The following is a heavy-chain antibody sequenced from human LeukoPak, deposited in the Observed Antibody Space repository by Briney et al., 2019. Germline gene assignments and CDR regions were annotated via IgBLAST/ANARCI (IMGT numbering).Heavy chain of an antibody. D-gene: IGHD2-15*01. CDR2: IIPIFGTA. Sequence: SVKVSCKASGGTFSSYAISWVRQAPGQGLEWMGGIIPIFGTANYAQKFQGRVTITADESTSTAYMELSSLRSEDTAVFYCARDHCSGGSCYAEVDAFDIWGQGTMVTVSS. CDR3: ARDHCSGGSCYAEVDAFDI. V-gene: IGHV1-69*13. J-gene: IGHJ3*02. CDR1: GGTFSSYA.